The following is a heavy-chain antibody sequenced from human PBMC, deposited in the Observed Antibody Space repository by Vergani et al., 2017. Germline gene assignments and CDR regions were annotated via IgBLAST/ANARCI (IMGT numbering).Heavy chain of an antibody. J-gene: IGHJ6*02. V-gene: IGHV3-48*01. CDR2: ISSSSSTI. D-gene: IGHD5-18*01. CDR1: GFTFSSYA. CDR3: ARLRGYSYGLEDV. Sequence: EVQLLESGGGLVQPGGSLRLSCVASGFTFSSYAMSWVRQAPGKGLEWVSYISSSSSTIYYADSVKGRFTISRDNAKNSLYLQMNSLRAEDTAVYYCARLRGYSYGLEDVWGQGTTVTVSS.